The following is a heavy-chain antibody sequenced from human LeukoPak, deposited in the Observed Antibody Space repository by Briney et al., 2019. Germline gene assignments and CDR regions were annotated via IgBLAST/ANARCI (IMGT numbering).Heavy chain of an antibody. CDR1: GYTFTGYY. V-gene: IGHV1-2*06. Sequence: GASVKVSCKASGYTFTGYYMHWVRQAPGQGLEWMGRINPNSGGTNYAQKFQGRVTMTRDTSISTAYMELSRLRSDDTAVYYCARVSAVAGSRIFDYWGQRTLVTVSS. CDR2: INPNSGGT. J-gene: IGHJ4*02. CDR3: ARVSAVAGSRIFDY. D-gene: IGHD6-19*01.